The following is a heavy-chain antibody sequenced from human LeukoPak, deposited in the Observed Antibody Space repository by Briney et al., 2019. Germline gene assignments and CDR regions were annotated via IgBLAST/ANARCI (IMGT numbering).Heavy chain of an antibody. Sequence: SETLSLTCAVYGASFSAYYWSWIRRSPGKGLEWIGEINHSGSTDYNPSLKSRVTISVDTSKNQFSLKLSSVTAADTAVYYCARAGIVVVPAATGMDVWGKGTTVTVSS. CDR3: ARAGIVVVPAATGMDV. J-gene: IGHJ6*04. CDR2: INHSGST. D-gene: IGHD2-2*01. CDR1: GASFSAYY. V-gene: IGHV4-34*01.